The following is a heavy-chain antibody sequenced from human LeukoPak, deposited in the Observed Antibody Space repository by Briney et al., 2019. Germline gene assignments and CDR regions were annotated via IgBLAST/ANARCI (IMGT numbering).Heavy chain of an antibody. CDR3: ARAVGGDGSGSL. V-gene: IGHV4-59*01. CDR2: IYYRVTS. CDR1: GDSLSTYY. Sequence: SETLSLTCTVSGDSLSTYYWSWIRQPPGKELEWIGYIYYRVTSDYNPSLKSRVTMSVDMSTRQISLKLSSVTAADTAVYYCARAVGGDGSGSLWGPGTLVTVSS. D-gene: IGHD3-10*01. J-gene: IGHJ4*02.